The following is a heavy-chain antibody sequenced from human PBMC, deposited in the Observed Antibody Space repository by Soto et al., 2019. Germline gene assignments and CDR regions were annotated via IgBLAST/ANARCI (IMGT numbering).Heavy chain of an antibody. Sequence: QVQLVESGGGVVQPGRSLRLSCAASGFAFSSYAMHWVRQAPGKGLEWVAVISYDGSNKYYADSVKGRFTISRDNSKNTLYLQMNSLRAEDTAVYYCARDRGVVGATRGAFDYWGQGTLVTVSS. CDR2: ISYDGSNK. CDR3: ARDRGVVGATRGAFDY. D-gene: IGHD1-26*01. CDR1: GFAFSSYA. V-gene: IGHV3-30-3*01. J-gene: IGHJ4*02.